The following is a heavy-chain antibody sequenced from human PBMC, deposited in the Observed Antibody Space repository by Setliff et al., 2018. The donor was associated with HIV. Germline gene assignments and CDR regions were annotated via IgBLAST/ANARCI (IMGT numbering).Heavy chain of an antibody. V-gene: IGHV4-61*01. Sequence: SETLSLTCTVSGGSVSSGSYYWSWIRQPPGKGLEWIGHIYYSGSTKHNPSLKSRVTISLDTSKNQFSLKLTSVTAADTAVYYCARPVAVAGSRHFDYWGQGTLVTVSS. J-gene: IGHJ4*02. D-gene: IGHD6-19*01. CDR2: IYYSGST. CDR3: ARPVAVAGSRHFDY. CDR1: GGSVSSGSYY.